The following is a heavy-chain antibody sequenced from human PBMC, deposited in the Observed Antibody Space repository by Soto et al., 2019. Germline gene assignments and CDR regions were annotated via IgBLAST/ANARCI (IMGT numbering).Heavy chain of an antibody. J-gene: IGHJ4*02. CDR2: INLRGGTT. CDR1: GYNFNQYY. Sequence: QVQLMQSGAEVRKPGASVRLSCETSGYNFNQYYIHWVRQAPGQGLEWMGIINLRGGTTEYAHKFRGRVTVTGDTSTKPADMELRSLRSEDTATYFCARGPEDSDVPRWDYWGQGALVSVSS. V-gene: IGHV1-46*02. CDR3: ARGPEDSDVPRWDY. D-gene: IGHD1-26*01.